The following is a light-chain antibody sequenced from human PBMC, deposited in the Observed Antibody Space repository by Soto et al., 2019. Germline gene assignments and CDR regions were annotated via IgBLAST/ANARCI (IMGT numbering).Light chain of an antibody. CDR3: QQSYSTPFT. Sequence: DIQMTQSPSSLSASVGDRVTITCRASQSISTYLIWYQQKPGKAPKLLIYAASSLQSGVPSRFSGSGSGTDFTLTISSLKPADFATYYCQQSYSTPFTFGPGTKVDNK. CDR2: AAS. V-gene: IGKV1-39*01. CDR1: QSISTY. J-gene: IGKJ3*01.